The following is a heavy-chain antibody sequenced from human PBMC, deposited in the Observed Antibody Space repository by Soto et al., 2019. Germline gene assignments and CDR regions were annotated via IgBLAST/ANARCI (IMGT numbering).Heavy chain of an antibody. CDR1: EFSFSSYA. Sequence: PGGSLRLSGAASEFSFSSYAMHWIRQAPGKGLEWVAVISFDGNIIQYADSVKGRFIISRDNSKNTLYLQMNSLRGEDTAVYYCARTFDIITYYFDYWGQGTLVTVSS. V-gene: IGHV3-30*16. CDR2: ISFDGNII. CDR3: ARTFDIITYYFDY. D-gene: IGHD3-9*01. J-gene: IGHJ4*02.